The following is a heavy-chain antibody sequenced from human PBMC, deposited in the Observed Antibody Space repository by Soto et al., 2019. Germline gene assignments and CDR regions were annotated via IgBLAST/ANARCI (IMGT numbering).Heavy chain of an antibody. Sequence: SETLSLTCTVSGGSISSYYWSWIRQPPGKGLEWIGYIYYSGSTNYNPSLKSRVTISVDTSKNQFSLKLSSVTAADTAVYYCARGGGYEFFNWFDPWGQRTLVTVSS. CDR2: IYYSGST. V-gene: IGHV4-59*01. CDR1: GGSISSYY. D-gene: IGHD5-12*01. J-gene: IGHJ5*02. CDR3: ARGGGYEFFNWFDP.